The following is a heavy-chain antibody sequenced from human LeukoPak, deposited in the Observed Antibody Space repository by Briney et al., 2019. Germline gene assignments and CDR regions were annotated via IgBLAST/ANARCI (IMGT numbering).Heavy chain of an antibody. J-gene: IGHJ5*02. CDR1: GYSFTSYW. Sequence: GESLKISCKGSGYSFTSYWIGWVRPVPGKGLEWMGIIYPGDSDTRYSPSFQGQVTISADKSISTAYLQWSSLKASDTAMYYCARLHGDYVIESYNWFDPWGQGTLVTVSS. CDR2: IYPGDSDT. V-gene: IGHV5-51*01. CDR3: ARLHGDYVIESYNWFDP. D-gene: IGHD4-17*01.